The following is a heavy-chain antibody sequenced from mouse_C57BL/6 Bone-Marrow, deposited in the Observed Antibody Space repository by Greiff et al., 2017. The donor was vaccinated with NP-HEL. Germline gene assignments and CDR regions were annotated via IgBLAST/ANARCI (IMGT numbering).Heavy chain of an antibody. Sequence: EVKLMESGGGLVKPGGSLKLSCAASGFTFSDYGMHWVRQAPEKGLEWVAYISSGSSTIYYADTVKGRFTISRDNAKNTLFLQMTSLRSEDTAMYYCARYYYGSDDYWGQGTTLTVSS. CDR1: GFTFSDYG. J-gene: IGHJ2*01. CDR2: ISSGSSTI. D-gene: IGHD1-1*01. CDR3: ARYYYGSDDY. V-gene: IGHV5-17*01.